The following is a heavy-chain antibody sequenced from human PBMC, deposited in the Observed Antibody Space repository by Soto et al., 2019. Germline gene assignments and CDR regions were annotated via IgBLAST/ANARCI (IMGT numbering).Heavy chain of an antibody. Sequence: PGGSLRLSCAASGFTFSSYEMNWVRQAPGKGLEWVSYISSSGSTIYYADSVKGRFTISRDNAKNSLYLQMNSLRAEDTAVYYCARGGLAARRRGQAYYYYGMDVWGQGTTVTVSS. D-gene: IGHD6-6*01. CDR1: GFTFSSYE. CDR2: ISSSGSTI. V-gene: IGHV3-48*03. J-gene: IGHJ6*02. CDR3: ARGGLAARRRGQAYYYYGMDV.